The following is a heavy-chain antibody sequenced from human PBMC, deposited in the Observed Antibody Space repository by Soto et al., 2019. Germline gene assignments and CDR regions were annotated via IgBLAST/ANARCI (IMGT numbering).Heavy chain of an antibody. Sequence: VQLLESGGGLVQPGESLRLSCAASGISFSNYAMSWVRQAPGKGLEWSSAISGDGVSKLYADSVRGRFIISRDNAANTLYLQMNSLRSDDTALYYCAKKDRLYGVAVAFDSWGQGTLVTVSS. CDR3: AKKDRLYGVAVAFDS. V-gene: IGHV3-23*01. CDR1: GISFSNYA. J-gene: IGHJ4*02. CDR2: ISGDGVSK. D-gene: IGHD6-19*01.